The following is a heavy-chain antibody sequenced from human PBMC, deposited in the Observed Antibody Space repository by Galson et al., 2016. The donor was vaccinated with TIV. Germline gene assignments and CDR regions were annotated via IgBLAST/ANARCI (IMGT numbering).Heavy chain of an antibody. Sequence: SLRLSCAAPGFVFGDFAMTWVRQVPGKGLEWVSGVSWTGTYTKYADSVKGRFTISRDNAKKSLYLQMTSLRAEDTALYYCAKDLSQSIDTYENIAFDIWGQGTLVTVSS. V-gene: IGHV3-20*04. J-gene: IGHJ3*02. CDR1: GFVFGDFA. CDR2: VSWTGTYT. CDR3: AKDLSQSIDTYENIAFDI. D-gene: IGHD5-18*01.